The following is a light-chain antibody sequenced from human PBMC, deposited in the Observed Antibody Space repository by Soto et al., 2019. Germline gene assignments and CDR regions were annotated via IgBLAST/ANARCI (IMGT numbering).Light chain of an antibody. Sequence: SYELTQPPSVSVSPGQTASITCSGDKLGEINACWYQQKPGQSPVLVIYQDTKRPSGIPERFSGSNSGNTATLTIRGTQAMDEADYYCQAWDTSTAVFGGGTKLTVL. CDR1: KLGEIN. CDR2: QDT. CDR3: QAWDTSTAV. J-gene: IGLJ2*01. V-gene: IGLV3-1*01.